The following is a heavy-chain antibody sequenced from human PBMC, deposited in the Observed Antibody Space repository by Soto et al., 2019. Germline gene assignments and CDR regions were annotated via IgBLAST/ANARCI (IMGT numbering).Heavy chain of an antibody. Sequence: SETLSLTCTVSGGSISSYYWSWIRQPPGKGLEWIGYIYYSGSTNYNPSLKSRVTISVDTSKNQFSLKLSSVTAADTAVYYCARHNDYGDSRAAFGPRGQGTLVTVSS. V-gene: IGHV4-59*08. CDR1: GGSISSYY. J-gene: IGHJ5*02. CDR2: IYYSGST. D-gene: IGHD4-17*01. CDR3: ARHNDYGDSRAAFGP.